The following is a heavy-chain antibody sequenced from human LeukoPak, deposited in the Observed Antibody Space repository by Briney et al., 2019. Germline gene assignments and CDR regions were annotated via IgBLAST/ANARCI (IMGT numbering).Heavy chain of an antibody. D-gene: IGHD5-12*01. Sequence: GGSLRLSCAASGFTFSTYWMHWVRQAPGKGLVWVSRINSDGNSTSYADSVKGRFTISRDNAKNTLYLQMNSLRAEDTAVYYCARDYIVATKGGYYYGMDVWGQGTTVTVSS. CDR2: INSDGNST. V-gene: IGHV3-74*01. CDR1: GFTFSTYW. CDR3: ARDYIVATKGGYYYGMDV. J-gene: IGHJ6*02.